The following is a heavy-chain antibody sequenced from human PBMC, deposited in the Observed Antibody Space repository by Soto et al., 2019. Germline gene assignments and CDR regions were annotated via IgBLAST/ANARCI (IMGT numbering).Heavy chain of an antibody. CDR3: ARDGVGDY. CDR2: ISYDGSNK. J-gene: IGHJ4*02. Sequence: GGSLRLSCAASGFTFSSYAMHWVRQAPGKGLEWVAVISYDGSNKYYADSVKGQFTISRDNSKNTLYLQMNSLRAEDTAVYYCARDGVGDYWGQGTLVTVSS. V-gene: IGHV3-30-3*01. D-gene: IGHD2-8*01. CDR1: GFTFSSYA.